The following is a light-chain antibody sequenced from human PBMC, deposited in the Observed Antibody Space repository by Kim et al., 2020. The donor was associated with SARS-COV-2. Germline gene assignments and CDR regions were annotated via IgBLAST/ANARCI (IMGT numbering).Light chain of an antibody. J-gene: IGLJ1*01. CDR3: SAWDSSLSALV. CDR2: SND. CDR1: NNNVGYQG. V-gene: IGLV10-54*01. Sequence: RQTATLTGTGNNNNVGYQGATWLQQHQGHPPKVLSYSNDNRPSGISERFSASRSGNTASLTITGLQPEDEADYYCSAWDSSLSALVFGSGTKVTVL.